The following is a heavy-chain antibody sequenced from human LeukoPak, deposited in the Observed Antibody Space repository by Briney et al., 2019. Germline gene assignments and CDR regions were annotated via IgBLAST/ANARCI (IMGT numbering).Heavy chain of an antibody. Sequence: ASVKVSCKASGYTFTSYAMNWVRQAPGQGLEWMGWINTNTGNPTYAQGFTGRFVFSLDTSVSTAYLQISSLKAEDTAVYYCARATKDSYYDFWSGYYTSYYMDVWGKGTTVTVSS. D-gene: IGHD3-3*01. J-gene: IGHJ6*03. CDR2: INTNTGNP. CDR1: GYTFTSYA. CDR3: ARATKDSYYDFWSGYYTSYYMDV. V-gene: IGHV7-4-1*02.